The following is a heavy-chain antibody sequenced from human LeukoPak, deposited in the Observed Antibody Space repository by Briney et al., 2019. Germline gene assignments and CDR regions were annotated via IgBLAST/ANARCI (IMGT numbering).Heavy chain of an antibody. CDR1: GFTFSSYG. Sequence: QTGGSLRLSCAAAGFTFSSYGMHWVRQAPGKVLGWVAYIQYEGSNEQYADSVKGRFRISRDSSKNILYLQMNSLRAEDTAVYYCAKDRCSNGIGCYYYYMDVWGKGTPVTISS. D-gene: IGHD2-8*01. CDR2: IQYEGSNE. CDR3: AKDRCSNGIGCYYYYMDV. J-gene: IGHJ6*03. V-gene: IGHV3-30*02.